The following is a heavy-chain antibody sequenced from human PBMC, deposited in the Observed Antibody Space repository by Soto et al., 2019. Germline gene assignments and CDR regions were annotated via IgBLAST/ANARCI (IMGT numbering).Heavy chain of an antibody. Sequence: PSETLALTCAVSGGCFSGYYWRWIRQPPGKGLEWIGEINHSGSTNYNPSLKSRVTISVDTSKNQFSLKLSSVTAADTAVYYCARDLQQLVDYYYYGMDVWGQGTTVTVSS. CDR3: ARDLQQLVDYYYYGMDV. V-gene: IGHV4-34*01. CDR1: GGCFSGYY. D-gene: IGHD6-13*01. J-gene: IGHJ6*02. CDR2: INHSGST.